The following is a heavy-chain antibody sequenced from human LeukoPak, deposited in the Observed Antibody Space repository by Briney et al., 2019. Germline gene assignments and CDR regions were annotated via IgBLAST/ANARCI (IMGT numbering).Heavy chain of an antibody. D-gene: IGHD2-15*01. Sequence: ASVKVSCKASGGTFSSYPISWVRQAPGQGLEWMGGIIPIFGTANYAQKFQGRVTITADESTSTAYMELSSLRSEDTAVYYCARPAVGAANDAFDIWGQGTMVTVSS. CDR1: GGTFSSYP. CDR2: IIPIFGTA. CDR3: ARPAVGAANDAFDI. J-gene: IGHJ3*02. V-gene: IGHV1-69*13.